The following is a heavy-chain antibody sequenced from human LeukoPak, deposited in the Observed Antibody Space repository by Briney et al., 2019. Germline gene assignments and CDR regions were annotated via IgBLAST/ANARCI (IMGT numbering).Heavy chain of an antibody. J-gene: IGHJ4*02. V-gene: IGHV3-11*06. CDR1: GFTFSDYY. CDR3: ARDLNRRVFTDY. CDR2: ISSSSSYT. Sequence: GGSLRLSCAASGFTFSDYYMSWIRQAPGKGLEWVSYISSSSSYTNYADSVKGRFTISRDNAKNTLYLQMDSLRAEDTAVYYCARDLNRRVFTDYWGQGTLVTVSS.